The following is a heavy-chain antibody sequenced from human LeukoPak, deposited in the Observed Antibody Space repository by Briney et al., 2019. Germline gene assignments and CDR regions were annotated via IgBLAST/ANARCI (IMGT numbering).Heavy chain of an antibody. J-gene: IGHJ4*02. D-gene: IGHD3-3*01. CDR2: ISSSSSYI. CDR1: CS. CDR3: AKDKGVLRFLEWLTYYFDY. Sequence: CSMNWVRQAPGKGLEWVSSISSSSSYIYYADSVKGRFTISRDNAKNSLYLQMNSLRAEDTAVYYCAKDKGVLRFLEWLTYYFDYWGQGTLVTVSS. V-gene: IGHV3-21*04.